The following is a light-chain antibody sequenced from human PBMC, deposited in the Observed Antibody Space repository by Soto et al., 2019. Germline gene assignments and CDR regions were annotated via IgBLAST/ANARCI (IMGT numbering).Light chain of an antibody. Sequence: DIQMTQSPLSLSASVGARVSITCQASQDIRTSLSWFQHKPGRAPKLLIYGASYLETGVPSRFRGSGSGTDFTFTITSLQPEDIATYYCQHYNNRPPFTFGPGTIVDIK. CDR3: QHYNNRPPFT. CDR2: GAS. CDR1: QDIRTS. J-gene: IGKJ3*01. V-gene: IGKV1-33*01.